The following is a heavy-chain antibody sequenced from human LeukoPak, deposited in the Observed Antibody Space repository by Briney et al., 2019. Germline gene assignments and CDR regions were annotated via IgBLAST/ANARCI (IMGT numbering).Heavy chain of an antibody. CDR2: IKQDGSEK. J-gene: IGHJ4*02. CDR3: ARAKRRESNYYDSSGYDY. V-gene: IGHV3-7*01. D-gene: IGHD3-22*01. CDR1: GFTFSSYW. Sequence: QPGGSLRLSCAASGFTFSSYWMSWVRQAPGKGLEWVANIKQDGSEKYYVDSVKGRFTISRDNAKNSLYLQMNSLRAEDTAVYYCARAKRRESNYYDSSGYDYWGQGTLVTVSS.